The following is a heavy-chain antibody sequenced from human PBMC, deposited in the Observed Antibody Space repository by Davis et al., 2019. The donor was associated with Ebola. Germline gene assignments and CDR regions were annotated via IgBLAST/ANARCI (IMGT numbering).Heavy chain of an antibody. D-gene: IGHD3-10*01. J-gene: IGHJ4*02. CDR1: GGTFSSYA. Sequence: AASVKVSCKASGGTFSSYAISWVRQAPGQGLEWMGGIIPIFGTANYAQKFQGRVTITADESTSTAYMELSSLRSEDTAVYYCARDMSILWFGELWGWGQGTLVTVSS. CDR2: IIPIFGTA. CDR3: ARDMSILWFGELWG. V-gene: IGHV1-69*13.